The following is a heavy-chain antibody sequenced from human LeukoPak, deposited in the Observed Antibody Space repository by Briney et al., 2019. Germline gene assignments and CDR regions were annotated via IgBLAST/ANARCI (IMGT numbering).Heavy chain of an antibody. CDR3: ARDRKWIQLDNWFDP. V-gene: IGHV1-2*02. Sequence: ASVKVSCKASGYTFTGYYMHWVRQAPGQGLEWMGWINPNSGGTNYAQKFQGRVTMTRDTSISTAHMELSRLRSDDTAVYYCARDRKWIQLDNWFDPWGQGTLVTVSS. D-gene: IGHD5-18*01. CDR2: INPNSGGT. J-gene: IGHJ5*02. CDR1: GYTFTGYY.